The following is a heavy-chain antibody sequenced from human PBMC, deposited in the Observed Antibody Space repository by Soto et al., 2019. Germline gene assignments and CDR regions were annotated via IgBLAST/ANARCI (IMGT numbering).Heavy chain of an antibody. CDR2: IWYDGSNK. V-gene: IGHV3-33*01. Sequence: QVQLVESGGGVVQPGRSLRLSCAASGFTFSSYGMHWVRQAPGKGLEWVAVIWYDGSNKYYADSVKGRFTISRDNSKNHLELQMNGLRAEDTAVYYCASDGVAGTSLDYWGQGTLVTVSS. D-gene: IGHD6-19*01. CDR3: ASDGVAGTSLDY. J-gene: IGHJ4*02. CDR1: GFTFSSYG.